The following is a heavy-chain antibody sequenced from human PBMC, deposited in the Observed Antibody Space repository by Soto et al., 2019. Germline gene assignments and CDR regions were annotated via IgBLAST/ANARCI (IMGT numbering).Heavy chain of an antibody. Sequence: PWGSLRLSCAASGFTFTTYAMSWVRQAPGKGLAWVSVIYSGVSTYYADSVKGRFTISRYNSKNTLYLQMNSLRAEDTAVYYCATSEGIAVAGRWGYYYGMEVWGEGTTVTPSS. D-gene: IGHD6-19*01. V-gene: IGHV3-53*01. CDR1: GFTFTTYA. CDR2: IYSGVST. J-gene: IGHJ6*04. CDR3: ATSEGIAVAGRWGYYYGMEV.